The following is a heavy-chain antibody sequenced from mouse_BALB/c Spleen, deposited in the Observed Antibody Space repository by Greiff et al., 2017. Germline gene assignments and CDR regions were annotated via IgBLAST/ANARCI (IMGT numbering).Heavy chain of an antibody. J-gene: IGHJ3*01. CDR1: GYTFTSYW. V-gene: IGHV1-69*02. Sequence: VKLQQPGAELVKPGASVKLSCKASGYTFTSYWMHWVKQRPGQGLEWIGEIDPSDSYTNYNQKFKGKATLTVDKSSSTAYMQLSSLTSEDSAVYYCARGGDDYEIAYWGQGTLVTVSA. CDR3: ARGGDDYEIAY. CDR2: IDPSDSYT. D-gene: IGHD2-4*01.